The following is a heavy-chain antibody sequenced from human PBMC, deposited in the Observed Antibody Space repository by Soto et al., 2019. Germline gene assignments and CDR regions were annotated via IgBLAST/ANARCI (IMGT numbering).Heavy chain of an antibody. D-gene: IGHD6-19*01. CDR2: ISWDGGST. CDR1: GFTFDDYT. V-gene: IGHV3-43*01. Sequence: GGSLRLSCAASGFTFDDYTMHWFRQAPGKGLEWVSLISWDGGSTYYADSVKGRFTISRDNSKNSLYLQMNSLRTEDTALYYCAKLAVAGPDFDYWGQGTLVTVSS. CDR3: AKLAVAGPDFDY. J-gene: IGHJ4*02.